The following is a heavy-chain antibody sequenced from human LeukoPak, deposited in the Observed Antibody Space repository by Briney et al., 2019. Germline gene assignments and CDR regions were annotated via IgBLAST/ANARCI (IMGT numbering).Heavy chain of an antibody. CDR1: GGTVSRYP. CDR3: ARDRVAGSFDY. D-gene: IGHD6-19*01. V-gene: IGHV1-46*01. CDR2: INPSGGST. J-gene: IGHJ4*02. Sequence: ASVKVSCKASGGTVSRYPISWVRQAPGQGLEWMGIINPSGGSTSYAQKFQGRVTMTRDMSTSTVYMELSSLRSEDTAVYYCARDRVAGSFDYWGQGTLVTVSS.